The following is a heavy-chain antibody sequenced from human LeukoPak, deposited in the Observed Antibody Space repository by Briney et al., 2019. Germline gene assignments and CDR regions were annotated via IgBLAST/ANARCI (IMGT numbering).Heavy chain of an antibody. CDR3: ARDQRERLRWYRDEYYFDY. CDR2: IYTSGST. J-gene: IGHJ4*02. D-gene: IGHD4-23*01. CDR1: GGPISSYY. Sequence: SETLSLTCTVSGGPISSYYWSWIRQPAGKGLEWIGRIYTSGSTNYNPSLKSRVTMSVDTSKNQFSLKLSSVTAADTAVYYCARDQRERLRWYRDEYYFDYWGQGTLVTVSS. V-gene: IGHV4-4*07.